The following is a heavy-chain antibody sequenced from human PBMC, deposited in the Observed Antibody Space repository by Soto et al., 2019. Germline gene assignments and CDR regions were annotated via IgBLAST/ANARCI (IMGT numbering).Heavy chain of an antibody. J-gene: IGHJ4*02. V-gene: IGHV4-34*01. CDR2: INHSGST. Sequence: SETLSLTCAVYGGSFSGYYWTWIRQPPGTGLEWIGEINHSGSTNYNPSLKSRVTISVDTSKNQFSLKLTSVTAADTAVYYCARDRHGGPYYFDYWGQGTLVTVSS. CDR3: ARDRHGGPYYFDY. D-gene: IGHD4-17*01. CDR1: GGSFSGYY.